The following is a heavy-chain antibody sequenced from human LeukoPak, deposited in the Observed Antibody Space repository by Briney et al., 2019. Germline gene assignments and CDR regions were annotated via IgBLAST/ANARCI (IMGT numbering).Heavy chain of an antibody. V-gene: IGHV4-34*01. Sequence: SETLSLTCAVYGGSFSGYYWSWIRQPPGKGLEWIGEINHSGSTNYNPSLKSRVTISVDTSKNQFSLKLSSVTAADTAVYYCARGRMVRALYGWFDPWGQGTLVTVSS. J-gene: IGHJ5*02. D-gene: IGHD3-10*01. CDR2: INHSGST. CDR1: GGSFSGYY. CDR3: ARGRMVRALYGWFDP.